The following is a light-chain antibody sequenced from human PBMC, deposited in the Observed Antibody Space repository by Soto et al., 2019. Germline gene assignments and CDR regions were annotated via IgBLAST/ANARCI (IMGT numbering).Light chain of an antibody. Sequence: SSELTQPPSVSVAPGQRARITCGGNDIGSRSVHWYQQKPGQAPVLVIYYDGDRPSGIPERFPGSNSGNTATLTISRVEAGDEAAYYCQVWDTNSDHPVFGGGTKLTVL. CDR1: DIGSRS. CDR2: YDG. J-gene: IGLJ2*01. CDR3: QVWDTNSDHPV. V-gene: IGLV3-21*04.